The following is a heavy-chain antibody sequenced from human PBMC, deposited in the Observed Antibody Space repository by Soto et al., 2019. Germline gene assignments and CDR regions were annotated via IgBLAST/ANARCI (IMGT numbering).Heavy chain of an antibody. CDR2: ISSSSSTI. CDR1: GFTFSSYS. V-gene: IGHV3-48*01. Sequence: EVQLVESGGGLVQPGGSLRLSCAASGFTFSSYSMNWVRQAPGKGLERVSYISSSSSTIYYADSVKGRFTISRDNAKKSLYLQMNSLSAEDTAVYYCARDKVSLWFGELEDYYYYYIDVWGKGTTGTVSS. CDR3: ARDKVSLWFGELEDYYYYYIDV. J-gene: IGHJ6*03. D-gene: IGHD3-10*01.